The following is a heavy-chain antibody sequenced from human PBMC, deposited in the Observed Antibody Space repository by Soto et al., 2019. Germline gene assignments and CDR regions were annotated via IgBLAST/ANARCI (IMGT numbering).Heavy chain of an antibody. CDR2: ISSSSSYI. V-gene: IGHV3-21*01. Sequence: GGSLRLSCAASGFTFSSYSMNWVRQAPGKGLEWVSSISSSSSYIYYADSVKGRFTISRDNAKNSLYLQMNSLRAEDPAVYYCASPYSYGSRSAFDIWGQGTMVTVSS. CDR1: GFTFSSYS. D-gene: IGHD5-18*01. J-gene: IGHJ3*02. CDR3: ASPYSYGSRSAFDI.